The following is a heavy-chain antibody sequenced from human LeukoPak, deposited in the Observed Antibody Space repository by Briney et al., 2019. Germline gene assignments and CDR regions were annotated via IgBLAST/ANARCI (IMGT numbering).Heavy chain of an antibody. J-gene: IGHJ4*02. Sequence: SETLSLTCAVYGGSFSGYYWSWIRQPPGKGLEWIGETNHSGSTNYNPSLKSRVTISVDTSKNQFSLKLSSVTAADTALYYCARGDRVLDYWGQGTLVTVSS. CDR2: TNHSGST. CDR1: GGSFSGYY. D-gene: IGHD1-14*01. V-gene: IGHV4-34*01. CDR3: ARGDRVLDY.